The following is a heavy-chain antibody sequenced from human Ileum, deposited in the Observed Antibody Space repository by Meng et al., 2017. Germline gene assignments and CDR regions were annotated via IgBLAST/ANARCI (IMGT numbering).Heavy chain of an antibody. CDR3: ARHIVGPTPGMEY. V-gene: IGHV4-4*02. J-gene: IGHJ4*02. D-gene: IGHD1-26*01. Sequence: LPEAGPGLVKPSGTLSLTCAGSGDSISSSGWWSWVRQPPGKGLEWIGQIYQSGSTNYNPSLKSRVTISIDRSENQLSLKLSSVTAADTAVYYCARHIVGPTPGMEYWGQGTLVTISS. CDR2: IYQSGST. CDR1: GDSISSSGW.